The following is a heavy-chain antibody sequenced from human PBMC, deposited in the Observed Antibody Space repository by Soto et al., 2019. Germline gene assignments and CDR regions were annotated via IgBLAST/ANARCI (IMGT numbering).Heavy chain of an antibody. Sequence: SVKVSCKASGGTFSSYAISWVRQAPGQGLEWMGGIIPIFGTANYAQMFPGRVTITADKSTSTAYMELSSLRSEDTAVYYCALDLSWFDPWGQGTLVTVSS. V-gene: IGHV1-69*06. CDR3: ALDLSWFDP. J-gene: IGHJ5*02. CDR1: GGTFSSYA. CDR2: IIPIFGTA.